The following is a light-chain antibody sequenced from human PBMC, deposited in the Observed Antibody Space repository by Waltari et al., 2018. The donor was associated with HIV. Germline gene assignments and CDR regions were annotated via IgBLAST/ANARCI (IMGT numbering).Light chain of an antibody. J-gene: IGKJ1*01. CDR2: DAS. CDR1: QSVSSNY. Sequence: ELVLTHSPATLSLSPGERATLSCGASQSVSSNYFAWYQQKPGLAPRLLIYDASSRATGIPDRFSGSGSGTDFTLTISRLEPEDFAVYYCQQYGSLTWTFGQGTKVEIK. V-gene: IGKV3D-20*01. CDR3: QQYGSLTWT.